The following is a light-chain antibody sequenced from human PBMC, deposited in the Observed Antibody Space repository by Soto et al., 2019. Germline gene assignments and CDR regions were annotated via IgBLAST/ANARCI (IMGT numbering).Light chain of an antibody. CDR1: SSDVGGYNY. J-gene: IGLJ2*01. V-gene: IGLV2-14*01. CDR2: DVS. Sequence: QSALTQPASVSGSPGPSITISCTGTSSDVGGYNYVSWYQQHPGKAPKLMIYDVSNRPSGVSNRFSGSKSGNTASLTISGLQADDEADYYCSSYTSSSTLVVFGGGTKVTVL. CDR3: SSYTSSSTLVV.